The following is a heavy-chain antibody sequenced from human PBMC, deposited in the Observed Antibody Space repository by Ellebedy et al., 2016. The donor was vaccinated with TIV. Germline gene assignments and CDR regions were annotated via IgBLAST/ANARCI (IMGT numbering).Heavy chain of an antibody. J-gene: IGHJ5*02. D-gene: IGHD2-15*01. CDR1: GFGFSSNR. CDR3: ARQMAAYCSGGKCDWCGP. CDR2: IYPGDSET. V-gene: IGHV5-51*01. Sequence: GESLKISCQRSGFGFSSNRIACVRQMPGKGLEWMGKIYPGDSETNYSPSFQGQVTISADKSISTAYLQWSSLKASDTAMYYCARQMAAYCSGGKCDWCGPWGQGTLVTVSS.